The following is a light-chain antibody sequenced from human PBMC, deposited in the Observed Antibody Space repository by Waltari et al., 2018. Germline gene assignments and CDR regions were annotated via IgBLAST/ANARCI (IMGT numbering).Light chain of an antibody. CDR1: SSDVGGYNY. J-gene: IGLJ2*01. Sequence: QSALTQPASVSGSPGQSITISCTGTSSDVGGYNYFSWYQQHPGKAPKLMIYDVTNRPSGVSNRFSGSKSGNTASLTISGLQAEDEADYYCSSYTSSGTGVLFGGGTKLSVL. V-gene: IGLV2-14*03. CDR2: DVT. CDR3: SSYTSSGTGVL.